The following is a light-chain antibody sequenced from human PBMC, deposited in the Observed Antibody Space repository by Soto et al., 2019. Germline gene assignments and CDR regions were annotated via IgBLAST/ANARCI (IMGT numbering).Light chain of an antibody. J-gene: IGLJ3*02. CDR3: SSYTSSTTLGV. Sequence: QSALTQPASXXXXXXXXXXISCTGTNSDVGGYDYVSWYQQHPGKAPKLMIYEVSHRPSGVSNRFSGSRSGNTASLTISGLQAEDEADYYCSSYTSSTTLGVFGGGTKLTVL. V-gene: IGLV2-14*01. CDR1: NSDVGGYDY. CDR2: EVS.